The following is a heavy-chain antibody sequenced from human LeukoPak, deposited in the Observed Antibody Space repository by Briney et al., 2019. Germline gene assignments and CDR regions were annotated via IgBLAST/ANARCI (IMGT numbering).Heavy chain of an antibody. Sequence: GESLKISCKASGYSFTDYLIGWVRQMPGKGLEWMGIVYPGNSDTGYSPSFQGQVTISVDKSITTAYLQWSSLKASDTAMYYCASPQAAYCGGDCYSPWGQGTKVTVSS. J-gene: IGHJ3*01. V-gene: IGHV5-51*01. D-gene: IGHD2-21*02. CDR2: VYPGNSDT. CDR1: GYSFTDYL. CDR3: ASPQAAYCGGDCYSP.